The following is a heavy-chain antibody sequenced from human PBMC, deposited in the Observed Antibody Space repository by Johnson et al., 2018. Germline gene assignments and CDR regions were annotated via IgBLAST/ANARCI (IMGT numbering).Heavy chain of an antibody. D-gene: IGHD1-26*01. Sequence: VQLLESGGGLVQPGGSLRLSCAASGFTFSNYGMSWVRPAPGKGLEWVSCISTSGDRTYYADSVKGRFTITRDNSKNTLSLQMNSLSVEDTAMYYCAKDMGSGPSADHFQHWGQGTLVTVSS. V-gene: IGHV3-23*01. CDR3: AKDMGSGPSADHFQH. J-gene: IGHJ1*01. CDR2: ISTSGDRT. CDR1: GFTFSNYG.